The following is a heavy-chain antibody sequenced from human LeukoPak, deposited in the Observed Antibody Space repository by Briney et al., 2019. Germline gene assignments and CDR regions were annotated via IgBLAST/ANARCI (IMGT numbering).Heavy chain of an antibody. CDR3: AKAQCSSTSCHRPGFDY. Sequence: GGSLRLSSAASGFTFSSYAMHWVRQAPGKGLEWVAFIRYDGSNKYYADSVKGRFTISRDNAKNSLYLQMNSLRAEDMALYYCAKAQCSSTSCHRPGFDYWGQGTLVTVSS. J-gene: IGHJ4*02. V-gene: IGHV3-30*02. CDR2: IRYDGSNK. D-gene: IGHD2-2*01. CDR1: GFTFSSYA.